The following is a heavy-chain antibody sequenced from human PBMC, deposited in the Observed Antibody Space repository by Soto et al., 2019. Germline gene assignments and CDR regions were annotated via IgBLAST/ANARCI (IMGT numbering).Heavy chain of an antibody. CDR3: ERDPLSFCCGGSGDGEVQNTFDI. D-gene: IGHD2-15*01. J-gene: IGHJ3*02. Sequence: ASVKVSCKASGYTFTSYGISWVRQAPGQGLEWMGWISAYNGNTNYAQKLQGRVTMTTDTSTSTAYMELRSLRSEDTAVYYCERDPLSFCCGGSGDGEVQNTFDIWGQGTMVTVS. CDR1: GYTFTSYG. CDR2: ISAYNGNT. V-gene: IGHV1-18*01.